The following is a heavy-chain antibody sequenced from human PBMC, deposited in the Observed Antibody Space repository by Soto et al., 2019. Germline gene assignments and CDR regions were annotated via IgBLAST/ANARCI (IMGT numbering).Heavy chain of an antibody. J-gene: IGHJ4*02. CDR1: GGSISSYY. D-gene: IGHD6-13*01. V-gene: IGHV4-59*01. Sequence: PSETLSLTCTVSGGSISSYYWGWIRQPPGKGLEWIGYIYYSGSTNYNPSLKSRVTISVDTSKNQFSLKLSSVTAADTAVYYCARAGSSWEYYFDYWGQGTLVTVSS. CDR3: ARAGSSWEYYFDY. CDR2: IYYSGST.